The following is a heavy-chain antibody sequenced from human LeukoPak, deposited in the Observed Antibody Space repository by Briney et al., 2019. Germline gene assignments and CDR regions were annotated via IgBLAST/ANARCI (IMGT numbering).Heavy chain of an antibody. CDR1: GGSISSGSYY. V-gene: IGHV4-61*02. J-gene: IGHJ6*03. CDR3: ARESMYYYYYMDV. Sequence: PSQTLSLTCTVSGGSISSGSYYWSWIRQPAGKGLEWIGRIYTSGSTNYNPPLKSRVTISVDTSKNQFSLKLSSVTAADTAVYYCARESMYYYYYMDVWGKGTTVTISS. CDR2: IYTSGST.